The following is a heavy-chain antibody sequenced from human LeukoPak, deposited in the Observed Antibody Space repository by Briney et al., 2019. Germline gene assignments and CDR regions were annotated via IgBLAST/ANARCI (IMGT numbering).Heavy chain of an antibody. CDR2: ISYDGSNK. D-gene: IGHD4-11*01. CDR3: ASGYSNFYYFDY. Sequence: GGSLRLSCAAPGFTFSSYAMHWVRQAPGKGLEWVAVISYDGSNKYYADSVKGRFTISRDNSKNTLYLQMNSLRAEDTAVYYCASGYSNFYYFDYWGQGTLVTVSS. J-gene: IGHJ4*02. CDR1: GFTFSSYA. V-gene: IGHV3-30-3*01.